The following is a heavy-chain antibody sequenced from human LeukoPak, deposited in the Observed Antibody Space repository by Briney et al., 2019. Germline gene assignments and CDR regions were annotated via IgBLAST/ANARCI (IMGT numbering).Heavy chain of an antibody. D-gene: IGHD3-22*01. CDR2: IYYSGST. CDR3: ARLYDSSGYYSYYYYMDV. Sequence: PSETLSLTCTVSGGSISSHYWSWIRQPPGKGLEWIGYIYYSGSTNYNPSFKSRVTISVDTSKNQFSLKLSSVTAADTAVYYCARLYDSSGYYSYYYYMDVWGKGTTVTVSS. V-gene: IGHV4-59*11. CDR1: GGSISSHY. J-gene: IGHJ6*03.